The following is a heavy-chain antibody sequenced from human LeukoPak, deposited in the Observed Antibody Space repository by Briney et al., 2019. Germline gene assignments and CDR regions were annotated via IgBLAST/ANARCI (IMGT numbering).Heavy chain of an antibody. CDR3: ATTRGGARYFDY. Sequence: GGSLRLSCAASGFTFSSYAMSWVRQAPGKGLEWVSAISGSGGSTYYADSVKGRFTISRDNSKNTLYLQMNSLRAEDTAVHYCATTRGGARYFDYWGQGTLVTVSS. J-gene: IGHJ4*02. V-gene: IGHV3-23*01. CDR1: GFTFSSYA. D-gene: IGHD1-26*01. CDR2: ISGSGGST.